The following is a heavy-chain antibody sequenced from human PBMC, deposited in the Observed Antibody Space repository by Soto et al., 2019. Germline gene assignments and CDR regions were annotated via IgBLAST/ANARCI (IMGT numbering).Heavy chain of an antibody. D-gene: IGHD2-8*01. CDR3: TRDPSYCTNGVCYPDY. CDR2: ISDDGSST. Sequence: GGSLRLSCAASGFTFSSYAMSWVRQAPGKGLVWVSGISDDGSSTKYADSVKGRFTISRDNAKNTLSLQMNRLRAEDTAVYYCTRDPSYCTNGVCYPDYWGQGTRVTVSS. CDR1: GFTFSSYA. J-gene: IGHJ4*02. V-gene: IGHV3-23*01.